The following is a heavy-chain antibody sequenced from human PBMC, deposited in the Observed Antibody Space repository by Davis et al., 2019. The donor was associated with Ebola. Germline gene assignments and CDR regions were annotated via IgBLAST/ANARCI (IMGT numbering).Heavy chain of an antibody. D-gene: IGHD4-23*01. V-gene: IGHV1-58*01. J-gene: IGHJ6*02. Sequence: SVKVSCKASGFTFPSSAVQWVRQARGQRLEWIGWIVVGSGNTNYAQKFQERVTMTSETSTSTAYMELSSLRSEDTAVYYCARDLPLDYGGNPYYYYYGMDVWGQGTTVTVSS. CDR1: GFTFPSSA. CDR3: ARDLPLDYGGNPYYYYYGMDV. CDR2: IVVGSGNT.